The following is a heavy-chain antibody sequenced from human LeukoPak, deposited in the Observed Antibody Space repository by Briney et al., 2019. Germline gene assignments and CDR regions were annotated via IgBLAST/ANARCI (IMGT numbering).Heavy chain of an antibody. CDR3: PRQSLGRGFEY. Sequence: SETLSLTCTVSGGSIGSYYWSWIRQPAGKGLEWIGRIYTGGSTNYNPSLKSRVTMSVDTSKNQFSLNLCSVTAADTALYYCPRQSLGRGFEYWGQGTLATVSS. D-gene: IGHD7-27*01. CDR2: IYTGGST. J-gene: IGHJ4*02. CDR1: GGSIGSYY. V-gene: IGHV4-4*07.